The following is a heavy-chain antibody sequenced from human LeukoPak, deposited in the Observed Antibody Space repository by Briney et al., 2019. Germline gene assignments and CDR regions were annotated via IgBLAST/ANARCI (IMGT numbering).Heavy chain of an antibody. CDR3: ARPVGYFDY. V-gene: IGHV3-30-3*01. CDR1: GFTFSSYA. D-gene: IGHD3-10*01. CDR2: ISYDGSNK. Sequence: GGSLRLSCAASGFTFSSYAMHWVGQAPGKGLEWVAVISYDGSNKYYADSVKGRFTISRDNSKNTLYLQMNSLRAEDTAVYYCARPVGYFDYWGQGTLVTVSS. J-gene: IGHJ4*02.